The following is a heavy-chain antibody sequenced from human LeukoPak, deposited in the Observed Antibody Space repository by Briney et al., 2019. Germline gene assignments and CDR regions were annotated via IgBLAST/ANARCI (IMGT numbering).Heavy chain of an antibody. V-gene: IGHV4-30-4*01. CDR2: IYYSGST. J-gene: IGHJ4*02. CDR1: GVSISGSSYY. D-gene: IGHD1-20*01. Sequence: PSETLSLTCTVSGVSISGSSYYWSWIRQPPGKGLEWIGYIYYSGSTYYNPSLKSRVTISVDTSKNQFSLQLSSVTAADTAVYYCARESAVTGTTVGFDYWGQGTLVTVSS. CDR3: ARESAVTGTTVGFDY.